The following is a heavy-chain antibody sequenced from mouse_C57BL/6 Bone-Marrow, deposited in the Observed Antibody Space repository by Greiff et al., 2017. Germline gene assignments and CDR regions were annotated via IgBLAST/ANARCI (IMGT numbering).Heavy chain of an antibody. Sequence: QVQLQQSGAELVKPGASVKMSCKASGYTFTTYPIEWMKQNHGKSLEWIGNFHPYNDDTKYNEKFKGKATLTVEKSSSTVYLGLSRLTSDDSAVYYCARGVHYYGSSYYFDYWGQGTTLTVSS. CDR3: ARGVHYYGSSYYFDY. CDR1: GYTFTTYP. V-gene: IGHV1-47*01. J-gene: IGHJ2*01. D-gene: IGHD1-1*01. CDR2: FHPYNDDT.